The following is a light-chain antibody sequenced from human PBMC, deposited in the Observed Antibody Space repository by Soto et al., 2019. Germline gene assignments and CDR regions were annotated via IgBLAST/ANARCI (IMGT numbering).Light chain of an antibody. V-gene: IGLV1-44*01. CDR1: SSNIGSNQ. Sequence: QSVLTRPPSASGTPGQRVTISCSGSSSNIGSNQVNWYQQFPGTAPKLLIYSTNHRPAGVPDRVSGSKSGTSASLAISGLQSDDEADYYCAAWDDSLNGHVVFGGGTKLTVL. CDR2: STN. CDR3: AAWDDSLNGHVV. J-gene: IGLJ2*01.